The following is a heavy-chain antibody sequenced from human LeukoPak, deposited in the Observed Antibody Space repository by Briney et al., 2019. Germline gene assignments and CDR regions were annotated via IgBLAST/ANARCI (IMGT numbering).Heavy chain of an antibody. CDR3: AVPKGGSSWYAQIDY. D-gene: IGHD6-13*01. CDR2: IIPIFGTA. CDR1: GGTFSSYA. Sequence: SVKVSCKASGGTFSSYAISWVRQAPGQGLEWMGGIIPIFGTANYAQKFQGRVTITTDESTSTAYMELSSLRSEDTAVYYCAVPKGGSSWYAQIDYWGQGTLVTVSS. V-gene: IGHV1-69*05. J-gene: IGHJ4*02.